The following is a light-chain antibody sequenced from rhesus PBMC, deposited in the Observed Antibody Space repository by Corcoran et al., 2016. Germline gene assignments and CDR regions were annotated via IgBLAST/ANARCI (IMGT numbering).Light chain of an antibody. J-gene: IGKJ2*01. Sequence: DIQMSQSPSSLSASVGDRVTITCRASQGISSYLNWYQQKPGKAPKLLIYYANSLASGVPSRFSGSGSGTDFTLTISSLQPEDFATYYWQQGNSNPHSFGQGTKVESK. CDR1: QGISSY. CDR2: YAN. V-gene: IGKV1-32*02. CDR3: QQGNSNPHS.